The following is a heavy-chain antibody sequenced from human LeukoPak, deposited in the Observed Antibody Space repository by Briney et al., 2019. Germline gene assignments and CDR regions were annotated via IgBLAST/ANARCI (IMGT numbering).Heavy chain of an antibody. CDR1: GFTFSSYS. J-gene: IGHJ4*02. V-gene: IGHV3-48*01. CDR3: ARDGDYYGSGRGGWYFDY. D-gene: IGHD3-10*01. Sequence: GGSLRLSCAASGFTFSSYSMNWVRQAPGKGLEWVSYISSSSSTICYADSVKGRFTISRDNAKNSLYLQMNSLRAEDTAVYYCARDGDYYGSGRGGWYFDYWGQGTLVTVSS. CDR2: ISSSSSTI.